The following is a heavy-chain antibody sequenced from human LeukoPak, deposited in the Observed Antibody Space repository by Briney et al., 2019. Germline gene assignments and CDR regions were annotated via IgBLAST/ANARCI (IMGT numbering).Heavy chain of an antibody. Sequence: SETLSLTCAVSGGSISSGGYSWSWIRQPPGKGLEWIGYIYYSGSTNYNPSLKSRVTISVDTSKSQFSLKLSSVTAADTAVYYCARSYSAYYDFWSGYYTCYFDYWGQGTLVTVSS. CDR3: ARSYSAYYDFWSGYYTCYFDY. D-gene: IGHD3-3*01. V-gene: IGHV4-61*08. CDR2: IYYSGST. CDR1: GGSISSGGYS. J-gene: IGHJ4*02.